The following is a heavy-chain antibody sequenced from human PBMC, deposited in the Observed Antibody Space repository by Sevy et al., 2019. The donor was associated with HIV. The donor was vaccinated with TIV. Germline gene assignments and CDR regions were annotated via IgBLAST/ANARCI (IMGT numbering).Heavy chain of an antibody. CDR3: ASHYYDSSGYSPYYYYGMDV. CDR2: IKQDGSEK. CDR1: GFTFSSYW. V-gene: IGHV3-7*01. D-gene: IGHD3-22*01. J-gene: IGHJ6*02. Sequence: GGSLRLSCAASGFTFSSYWMSWVRQAPGKGLEWVANIKQDGSEKYYVDSVKGRFTISRDNAKNSLYLKMNSLRAEDTAVYYCASHYYDSSGYSPYYYYGMDVWGQGTTVTVSS.